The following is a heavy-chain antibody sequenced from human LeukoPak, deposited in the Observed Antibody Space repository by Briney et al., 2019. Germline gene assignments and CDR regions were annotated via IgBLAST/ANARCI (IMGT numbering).Heavy chain of an antibody. D-gene: IGHD6-6*01. Sequence: SVKVSCKASGGTFSSYAISWVRQAPGQGLEWMGGIIPIFGTANYAQKFQGRVTITTDESTSTAYMELSSLRSEDTAVYYCARGLIAAPTAGYYFDYWGQGILVTVSS. CDR1: GGTFSSYA. J-gene: IGHJ4*02. V-gene: IGHV1-69*05. CDR3: ARGLIAAPTAGYYFDY. CDR2: IIPIFGTA.